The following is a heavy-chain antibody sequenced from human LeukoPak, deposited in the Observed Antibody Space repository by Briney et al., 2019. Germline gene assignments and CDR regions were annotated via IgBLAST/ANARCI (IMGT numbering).Heavy chain of an antibody. CDR3: ARDGLSNLVYYYYYYMDV. V-gene: IGHV3-21*01. CDR2: ISSSSSYI. Sequence: GGALRLSCAASGFTFSSYSMNRVRQAPGKGLEWVSSISSSSSYIYYADSVKGRFTISRDNAKNSLYLQMNSLRAEDTAVYYCARDGLSNLVYYYYYYMDVWGKGTTVTVSS. CDR1: GFTFSSYS. J-gene: IGHJ6*03. D-gene: IGHD2-8*01.